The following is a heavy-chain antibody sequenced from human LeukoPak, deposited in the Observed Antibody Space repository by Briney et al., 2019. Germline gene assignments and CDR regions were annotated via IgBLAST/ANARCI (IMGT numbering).Heavy chain of an antibody. Sequence: SETLSLTCGVSGGSITSTNWWSWVRQSPGQGLEWIGEISLSGRTNYNPSLQSRVTMSLDESKNQLSLDLASVTAADTAVYFCARTLAAAGTRIPYYFDYWGQGTLVTVSS. V-gene: IGHV4-4*02. CDR1: GGSITSTNW. CDR2: ISLSGRT. D-gene: IGHD6-13*01. J-gene: IGHJ4*02. CDR3: ARTLAAAGTRIPYYFDY.